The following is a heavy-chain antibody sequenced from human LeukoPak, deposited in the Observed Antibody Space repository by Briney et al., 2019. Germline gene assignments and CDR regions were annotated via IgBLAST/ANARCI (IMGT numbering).Heavy chain of an antibody. V-gene: IGHV3-53*01. Sequence: GGSLRLSCAASGFTVSSNYMSWVRQAPGKGLEYISVTYSSGTTYYADSVRDRFTNSRDNSRNTLYLQMNSLRPEDTAVYYCAREPTYSSSLDYWGQGTLVTVSS. CDR2: TYSSGTT. J-gene: IGHJ4*02. CDR1: GFTVSSNY. D-gene: IGHD6-6*01. CDR3: AREPTYSSSLDY.